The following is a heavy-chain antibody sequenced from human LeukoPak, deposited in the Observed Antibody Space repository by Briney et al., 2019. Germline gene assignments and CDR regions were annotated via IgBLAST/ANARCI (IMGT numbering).Heavy chain of an antibody. CDR2: IYYSGST. D-gene: IGHD3-10*01. V-gene: IGHV4-59*12. CDR3: ARGRRPRGYGSGSYYTNWFDP. Sequence: SETLSLTCTVSGGSISSYYWSSIRQPPGKGLECIGYIYYSGSTNYNPSRESRVTISVDTSKNQFSLKLSSVTAADTAVYYCARGRRPRGYGSGSYYTNWFDPWGQGTLVTVSS. CDR1: GGSISSYY. J-gene: IGHJ5*02.